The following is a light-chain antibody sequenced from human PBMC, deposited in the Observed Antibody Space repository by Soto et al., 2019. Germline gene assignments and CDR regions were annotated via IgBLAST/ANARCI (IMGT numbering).Light chain of an antibody. Sequence: QSVLTQPASVSGSPGQSITSSCTGTSSDVGGYNYVSWYQQHPGKAPKLMIYEVSNRPSGVSNRFSGPKSGNTASLTISGLQAEDEADYYCSSYTSSSTLVFGTGTKVTVL. CDR3: SSYTSSSTLV. V-gene: IGLV2-14*01. CDR2: EVS. CDR1: SSDVGGYNY. J-gene: IGLJ1*01.